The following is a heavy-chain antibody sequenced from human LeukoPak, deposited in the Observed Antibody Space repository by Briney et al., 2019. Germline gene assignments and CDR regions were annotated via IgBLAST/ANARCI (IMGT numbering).Heavy chain of an antibody. CDR1: GFTFDDYG. Sequence: GGSLRLSCAASGFTFDDYGMSWVRQAPGKGLEWVSGINWNGGSTGYADSVKGRFTISRDNAKNSLYLQMNSLRAEDTALYYCARGGITIFGVVINYFDYWGQGTLVTVSS. CDR2: INWNGGST. CDR3: ARGGITIFGVVINYFDY. D-gene: IGHD3-3*01. V-gene: IGHV3-20*04. J-gene: IGHJ4*02.